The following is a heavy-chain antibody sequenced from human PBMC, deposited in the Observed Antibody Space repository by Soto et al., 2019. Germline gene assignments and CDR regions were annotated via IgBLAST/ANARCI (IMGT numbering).Heavy chain of an antibody. Sequence: QVQLVQSGAEVKKPGASVKVSCKASGYTFTSYDINWVRQATGQGLEWMGWMNPNSGNTGYAQKVKGRVTRTRNTSISTAYMELSSLRSEDTAVYYCARGALDTAMADFDYWGQGTLVTVSS. CDR1: GYTFTSYD. CDR3: ARGALDTAMADFDY. V-gene: IGHV1-8*01. J-gene: IGHJ4*02. CDR2: MNPNSGNT. D-gene: IGHD5-18*01.